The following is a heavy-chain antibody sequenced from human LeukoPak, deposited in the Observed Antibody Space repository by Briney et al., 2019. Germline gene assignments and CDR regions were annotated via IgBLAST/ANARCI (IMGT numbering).Heavy chain of an antibody. Sequence: GGSLRLSCAASGFTFSSYSMNWVRQAPGKGLEWVSSISSSSSYIYYADSVKGRFTISRDNAKNSLYLQMNSLRAEDTAVYYCARDRRIAVAATDYYYYGMDVWGQGTTVTVSS. CDR2: ISSSSSYI. D-gene: IGHD6-19*01. J-gene: IGHJ6*02. CDR3: ARDRRIAVAATDYYYYGMDV. CDR1: GFTFSSYS. V-gene: IGHV3-21*01.